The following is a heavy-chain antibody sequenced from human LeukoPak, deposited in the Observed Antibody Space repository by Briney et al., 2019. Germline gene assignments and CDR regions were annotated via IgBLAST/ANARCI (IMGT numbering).Heavy chain of an antibody. Sequence: SETLSLTCTVSGGSISSGSYYWSWIRQPAGKGLEWIGRIYTSGSTNYNPSLKSRVTISVDTSKNQFSLKLNSVTAADTAVYYCAREGSSGSWGQGTLVTVSS. CDR2: IYTSGST. D-gene: IGHD6-19*01. V-gene: IGHV4-61*02. J-gene: IGHJ5*02. CDR1: GGSISSGSYY. CDR3: AREGSSGS.